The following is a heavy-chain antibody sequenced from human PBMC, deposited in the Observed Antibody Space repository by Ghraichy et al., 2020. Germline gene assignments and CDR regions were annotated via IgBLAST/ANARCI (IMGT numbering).Heavy chain of an antibody. Sequence: SETLSLTCTVSGGSISSSRYYWVWMRPRPGQGLEWIVSFSYGGSTYYSPSLKSRLTISLDTSQNQFSLKLRLVTASDTAVYCCWTPNSGRMYYFDYGGQGTVATVSS. D-gene: IGHD1-26*01. J-gene: IGHJ4*02. V-gene: IGHV4-39*01. CDR3: WTPNSGRMYYFDY. CDR2: FSYGGST. CDR1: GGSISSSRYY.